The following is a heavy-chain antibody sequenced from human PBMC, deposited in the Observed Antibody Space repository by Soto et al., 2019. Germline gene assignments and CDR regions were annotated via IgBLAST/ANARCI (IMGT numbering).Heavy chain of an antibody. D-gene: IGHD4-4*01. Sequence: PSETLSLTCTVSGGSISSGGYYWSWIRQHPGKGLEWIGYIYYSGSTYYNPSLKSRVTISVDTSKNQFSLKLSSVNAADTAVYYCARDGADYSNYEDWLDPWGQGTLVTVSS. V-gene: IGHV4-31*03. CDR1: GGSISSGGYY. J-gene: IGHJ5*02. CDR2: IYYSGST. CDR3: ARDGADYSNYEDWLDP.